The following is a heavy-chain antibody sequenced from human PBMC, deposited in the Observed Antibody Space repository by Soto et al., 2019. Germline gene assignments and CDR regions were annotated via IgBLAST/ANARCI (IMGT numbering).Heavy chain of an antibody. Sequence: PGGSLRLSCVASGFTFNDYYMSWIRQAPGKGLEWLSYISVTSAYTNYAESVKGRFTISRDNAQNSLYLQMNSLRAEDTALYYCAINPRSSYGPFDYWGRGTLVTVYS. CDR1: GFTFNDYY. J-gene: IGHJ4*02. CDR2: ISVTSAYT. V-gene: IGHV3-11*06. D-gene: IGHD5-18*01. CDR3: AINPRSSYGPFDY.